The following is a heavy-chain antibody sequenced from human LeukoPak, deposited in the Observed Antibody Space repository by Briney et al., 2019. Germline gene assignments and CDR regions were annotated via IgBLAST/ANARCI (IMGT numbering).Heavy chain of an antibody. CDR3: ARGRWVQLPDY. CDR1: GGSISGYY. J-gene: IGHJ4*02. D-gene: IGHD5-24*01. V-gene: IGHV4-59*01. Sequence: PSETLSLTCTVSGGSISGYYWSWIRQPPGKGLEWIGYIHYSGSTNYNPFLKSRVTISVDTSKNQFSLKLSSVTAADTAVYYCARGRWVQLPDYWGQGALVTVSS. CDR2: IHYSGST.